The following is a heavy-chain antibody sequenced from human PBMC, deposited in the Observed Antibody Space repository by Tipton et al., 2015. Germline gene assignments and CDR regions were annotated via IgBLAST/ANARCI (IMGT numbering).Heavy chain of an antibody. CDR2: IDWNGGRT. CDR3: AREGSSWYFGVY. D-gene: IGHD6-13*01. J-gene: IGHJ4*02. V-gene: IGHV3-20*04. Sequence: SLRLSCVASGFTFNNYAMSWVRQAPGKGLEWVAGIDWNGGRTGYADSVKGRSIISRDNAQNSLFLQMNSLTAEDTAFYYCAREGSSWYFGVYWGQGTLVSVSS. CDR1: GFTFNNYA.